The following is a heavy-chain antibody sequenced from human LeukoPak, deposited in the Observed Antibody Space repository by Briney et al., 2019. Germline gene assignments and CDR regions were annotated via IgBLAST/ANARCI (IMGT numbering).Heavy chain of an antibody. CDR1: GFTFSSYW. Sequence: PGGSLRLSCAASGFTFSSYWMSWVRQAPGKGLEWVSAMSGDGATTYYADSVKGRFTISRDNSKNALYLQINNLGAEDTAVYYCAKDRPGAMLYFDCWGQGTLVTVSS. V-gene: IGHV3-23*01. CDR3: AKDRPGAMLYFDC. CDR2: MSGDGATT. J-gene: IGHJ4*02. D-gene: IGHD1-26*01.